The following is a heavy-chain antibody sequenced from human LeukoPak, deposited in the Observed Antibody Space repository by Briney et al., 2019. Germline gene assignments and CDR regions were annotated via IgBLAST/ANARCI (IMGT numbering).Heavy chain of an antibody. Sequence: GGSLRLSCAASGFTFSSYSMSWVRQAPGKGLEWVSSISSSSSYIYYADSVKGRFTISRDNAKNSLFLQMNSLRAEETAVYYCARDLNTAMVPDYWGQGTLVTVSS. CDR3: ARDLNTAMVPDY. J-gene: IGHJ4*02. V-gene: IGHV3-21*01. D-gene: IGHD5-18*01. CDR1: GFTFSSYS. CDR2: ISSSSSYI.